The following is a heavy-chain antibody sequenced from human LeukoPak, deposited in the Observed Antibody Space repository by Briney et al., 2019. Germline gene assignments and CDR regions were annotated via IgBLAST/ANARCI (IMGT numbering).Heavy chain of an antibody. CDR3: AKTAASYYYGSGSYYTPNWFDP. V-gene: IGHV3-23*01. Sequence: PGGSLRLSCAASGFTFSSYAMSWVRQAPGKGLEWVSAISGSGGSTYYADSVKGRFTISRDNSKNTLYLQMNSLRAEDTAVYYCAKTAASYYYGSGSYYTPNWFDPWGQGTLVTVSS. J-gene: IGHJ5*02. CDR1: GFTFSSYA. D-gene: IGHD3-10*01. CDR2: ISGSGGST.